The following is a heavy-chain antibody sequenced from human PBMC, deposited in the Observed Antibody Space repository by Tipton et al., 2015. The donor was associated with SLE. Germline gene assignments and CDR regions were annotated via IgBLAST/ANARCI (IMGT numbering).Heavy chain of an antibody. J-gene: IGHJ5*02. Sequence: GLVKPSETLSLTCTVSGGSISSYYWSWIRQPPGKGLEWIGEINPSGSTNYNPSLKSRVTISVDTSKNQFSLKLSSVTAADTAVYYCARRLRAVAGRGGWFDPWGQGTLVTVSS. CDR2: INPSGST. D-gene: IGHD6-19*01. CDR3: ARRLRAVAGRGGWFDP. CDR1: GGSISSYY. V-gene: IGHV4-34*01.